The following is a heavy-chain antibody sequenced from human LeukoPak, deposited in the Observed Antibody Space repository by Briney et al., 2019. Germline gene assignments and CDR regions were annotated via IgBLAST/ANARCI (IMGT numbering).Heavy chain of an antibody. CDR3: ATIYGSGSQNWFDP. V-gene: IGHV4-34*01. Sequence: SETLSLTCAVYGGSSSGYYWSWIRQPPGKGLEWIGEINHSGSTNYNPSLKSRVTISVDTSKNQFSLKLSSVTAADTAVYYCATIYGSGSQNWFDPWGQGTLVTVSS. D-gene: IGHD3-10*01. CDR2: INHSGST. J-gene: IGHJ5*02. CDR1: GGSSSGYY.